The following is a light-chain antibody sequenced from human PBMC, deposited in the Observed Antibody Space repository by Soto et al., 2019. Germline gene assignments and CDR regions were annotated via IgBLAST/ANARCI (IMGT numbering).Light chain of an antibody. Sequence: DIQMTQSPSTLSASVGGRVTITCRASQSVRGSLAWYQQQPGKAPKLLIYDVSNLESGVPSRFSAFGSGTEFTLSISSLQPDDFGTYYCQPFYMGWTFGQGTRVDLK. CDR1: QSVRGS. CDR2: DVS. CDR3: QPFYMGWT. J-gene: IGKJ1*01. V-gene: IGKV1-5*01.